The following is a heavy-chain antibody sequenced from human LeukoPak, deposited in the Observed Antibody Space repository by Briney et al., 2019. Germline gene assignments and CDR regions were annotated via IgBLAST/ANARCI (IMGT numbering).Heavy chain of an antibody. Sequence: SETLSLTCAVDGGSLSGYYWSWVRQPPGKGLEWIGEINHSGSTNYNPSLKSRVTISVDTSKNQFSLKLSSVTAADTAVYYCARGGPDAPGFHIVVVPAATLFDYWGQGTLVTVSS. J-gene: IGHJ4*02. CDR1: GGSLSGYY. CDR3: ARGGPDAPGFHIVVVPAATLFDY. D-gene: IGHD2-2*01. CDR2: INHSGST. V-gene: IGHV4-34*01.